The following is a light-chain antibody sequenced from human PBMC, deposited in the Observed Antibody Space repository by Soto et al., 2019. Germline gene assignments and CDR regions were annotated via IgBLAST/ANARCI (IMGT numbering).Light chain of an antibody. Sequence: EIVLTQSPGTLSLSPGERATLSCRASQSVSRSYLAWYQQKPGQAPRLLIYGASSRATGIPDRFSGSGSGTDFTLTISRLEPEDFAVYYCQQYGSSPLTFGQGTRLEIK. CDR2: GAS. CDR1: QSVSRSY. J-gene: IGKJ5*01. CDR3: QQYGSSPLT. V-gene: IGKV3-20*01.